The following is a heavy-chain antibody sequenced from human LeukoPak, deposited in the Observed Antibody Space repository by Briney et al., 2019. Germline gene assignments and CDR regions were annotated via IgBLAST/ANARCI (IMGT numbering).Heavy chain of an antibody. Sequence: SETLSLTCTVSGGSISSSSYYWGWIRQPPGKGLEWIGSIYYSGSTYYNPSLKSRVTISVDTSKNQFSLKLSSVTAADTAVYYCARASLDGSGSYYYFDYWGQGTLVTVSS. V-gene: IGHV4-39*07. CDR3: ARASLDGSGSYYYFDY. D-gene: IGHD3-10*01. J-gene: IGHJ4*02. CDR2: IYYSGST. CDR1: GGSISSSSYY.